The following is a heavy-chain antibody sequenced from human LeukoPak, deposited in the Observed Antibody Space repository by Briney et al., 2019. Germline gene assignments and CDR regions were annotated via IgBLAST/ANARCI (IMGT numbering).Heavy chain of an antibody. CDR1: GGSISSYY. V-gene: IGHV4-4*07. CDR3: ARELSSTSANWFDP. J-gene: IGHJ5*02. CDR2: IYTSGST. D-gene: IGHD2-2*01. Sequence: SETLSLTCTASGGSISSYYWSWIRQPAGKGLEWIGRIYTSGSTNYNPSLKSRVTMSVDTSKNQFSLKLSSVTAADTAVYYCARELSSTSANWFDPWGQGTLVTVSS.